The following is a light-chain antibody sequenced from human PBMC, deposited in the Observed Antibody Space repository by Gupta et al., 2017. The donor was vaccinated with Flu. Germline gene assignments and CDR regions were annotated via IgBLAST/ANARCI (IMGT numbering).Light chain of an antibody. V-gene: IGKV3-11*01. CDR2: DAS. J-gene: IGKJ3*01. Sequence: EIVLTQSPATLSLSPGERATLSFRASQSVSSYLAWYQQKPGQAPRLLIYDASNRATGIPARFSGSGSGTEFTLTISSLEPEDFAVYYCQHRSNWPLTFGHGTKVDIK. CDR3: QHRSNWPLT. CDR1: QSVSSY.